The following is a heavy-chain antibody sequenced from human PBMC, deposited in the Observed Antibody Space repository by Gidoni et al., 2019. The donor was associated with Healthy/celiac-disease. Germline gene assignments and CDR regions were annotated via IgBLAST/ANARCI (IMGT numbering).Heavy chain of an antibody. V-gene: IGHV3-33*01. CDR3: ARFHYYDSSGYLDY. J-gene: IGHJ4*02. CDR2: YDGSNK. D-gene: IGHD3-22*01. Sequence: YDGSNKYYADSVKGRFTISRDNSKNTLYLQMNSLRAEDTAVYYCARFHYYDSSGYLDYWGQGTLVTVSS.